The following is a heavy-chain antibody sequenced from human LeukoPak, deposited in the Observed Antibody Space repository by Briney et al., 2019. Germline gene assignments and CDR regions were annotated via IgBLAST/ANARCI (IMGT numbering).Heavy chain of an antibody. Sequence: PGGSLRLSCAASGFTFSNAWMSWVRQAPGKGLEWVGRIKSKTDGGTTDYAAPVKGRFSLSRDDSKNTVYLQMYSLKSEDTAMYYCTKFVENPLYYFDSWGQGTLVTVSS. CDR3: TKFVENPLYYFDS. CDR2: IKSKTDGGTT. J-gene: IGHJ4*02. CDR1: GFTFSNAW. D-gene: IGHD3-3*01. V-gene: IGHV3-15*01.